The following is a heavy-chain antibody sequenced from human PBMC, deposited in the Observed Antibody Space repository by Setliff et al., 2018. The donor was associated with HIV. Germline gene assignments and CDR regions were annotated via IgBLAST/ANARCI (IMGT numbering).Heavy chain of an antibody. J-gene: IGHJ4*02. CDR2: LRFDGGNR. D-gene: IGHD3-3*01. V-gene: IGHV3-30*02. CDR1: GFNFSRYG. Sequence: PGGSLRLSCVASGFNFSRYGMNWVRQAPGKGLEWVAFLRFDGGNRYYVESVKGRFTISRDNSKNTLYMQLNSLRAEDTAVYYCAKDGSLQEWLPRDFFDYWGQGSLVTVSS. CDR3: AKDGSLQEWLPRDFFDY.